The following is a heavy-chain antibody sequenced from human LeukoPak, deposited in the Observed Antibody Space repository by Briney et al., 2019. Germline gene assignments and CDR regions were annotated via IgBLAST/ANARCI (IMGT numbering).Heavy chain of an antibody. D-gene: IGHD6-19*01. V-gene: IGHV1-24*01. CDR3: ARDPPRGYSSGWSLSFDY. CDR2: FDPEDGET. CDR1: GYTLTELS. J-gene: IGHJ4*02. Sequence: ASVKVSCKVSGYTLTELSMHWVRQAPGKGLEWMGGFDPEDGETIYAQKFQGRVTMTEDTSTDTAYMELSRLRSDDTAVYYCARDPPRGYSSGWSLSFDYWGQGTLVTVSS.